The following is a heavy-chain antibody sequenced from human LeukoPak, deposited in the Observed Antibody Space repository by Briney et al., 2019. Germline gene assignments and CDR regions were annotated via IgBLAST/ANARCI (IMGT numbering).Heavy chain of an antibody. CDR2: IYYSGST. D-gene: IGHD6-13*01. V-gene: IGHV4-59*01. CDR1: GGSISSYY. Sequence: SETLSLTCTVSGGSISSYYWSWIRQPPGKGLEWIGYIYYSGSTNYNPSLKSRVTISVDTSKNQFSLKLSSVTAADTAVYYCARDEAYSSWLYYWGQGTLVTVSS. CDR3: ARDEAYSSWLYY. J-gene: IGHJ4*02.